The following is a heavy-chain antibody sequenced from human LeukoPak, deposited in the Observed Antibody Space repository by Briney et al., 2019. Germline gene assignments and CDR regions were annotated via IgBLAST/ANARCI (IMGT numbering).Heavy chain of an antibody. J-gene: IGHJ1*01. CDR3: GTEGGARGVDTVRYEY. D-gene: IGHD2-8*02. Sequence: GTSLRLSCAASGFTFSGFGMHWVRQAPGKGLLWVAVISSDETNKFYADSVAGRLTISRDNSKNTLYLQMTSLRPEDTAVYFCGTEGGARGVDTVRYEYWGQGTLVTVSS. CDR1: GFTFSGFG. V-gene: IGHV3-30*03. CDR2: ISSDETNK.